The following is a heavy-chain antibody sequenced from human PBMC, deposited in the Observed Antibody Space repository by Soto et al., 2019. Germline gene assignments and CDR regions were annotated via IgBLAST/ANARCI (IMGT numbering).Heavy chain of an antibody. CDR2: IHYGGST. V-gene: IGHV4-59*08. J-gene: IGHJ4*02. CDR1: SGSITPYY. CDR3: ARTARETTVVRGVISYFDY. D-gene: IGHD3-10*01. Sequence: QVQLEESGPGLVKPSETLSLTCTISSGSITPYYWSWVRQPPGKGLEWIGFIHYGGSTNYNPSLKSRVTISVDTSKNQFSLKLSSVTAADTAVYYCARTARETTVVRGVISYFDYWGQGTLVTVSS.